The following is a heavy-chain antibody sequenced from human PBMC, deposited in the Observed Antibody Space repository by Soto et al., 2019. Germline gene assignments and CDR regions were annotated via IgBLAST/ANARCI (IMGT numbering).Heavy chain of an antibody. CDR2: IYWDDDK. Sequence: QITLKESGPTLVKPTQTLTLTCTFSGFSLSTSGVGVGWIRQPPGKALEWLALIYWDDDKRYSPSLKSRLTITKDTCKNQDDVTITNTDPEHTATDYCAHYPRLSRIASHGPFEIWGQGTMVTVSS. CDR1: GFSLSTSGVG. V-gene: IGHV2-5*02. D-gene: IGHD6-6*01. J-gene: IGHJ3*02. CDR3: AHYPRLSRIASHGPFEI.